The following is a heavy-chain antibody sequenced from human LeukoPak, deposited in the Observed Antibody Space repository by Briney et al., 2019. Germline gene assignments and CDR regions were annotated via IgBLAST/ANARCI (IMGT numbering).Heavy chain of an antibody. CDR2: MKQDGREK. D-gene: IGHD6-19*01. J-gene: IGHJ3*02. V-gene: IGHV3-7*01. CDR1: GFTFTNYW. Sequence: GGSLRLSCVASGFTFTNYWMTWVRQAPGKGLEWVANMKQDGREKYYVDSVKGRFTISRDNAKNSLYLQMNSLRDEDTAVYYCARGGGSGRWGSAFDMWGQGTMVTVSS. CDR3: ARGGGSGRWGSAFDM.